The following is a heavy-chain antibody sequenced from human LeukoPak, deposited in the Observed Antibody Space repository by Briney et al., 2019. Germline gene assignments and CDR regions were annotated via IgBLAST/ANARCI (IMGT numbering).Heavy chain of an antibody. V-gene: IGHV3-53*01. CDR3: VRGCSDTCYRFDY. D-gene: IGHD2-15*01. Sequence: PGGSLRLSCAASGFTISSNYMSWVRQAPGKGLEWVSVLYSGGSAYYADSVKGRFTISRDISTNTLYLQMNSLRAEDTAIYYCVRGCSDTCYRFDYWGQGTLVTVSS. J-gene: IGHJ4*02. CDR1: GFTISSNY. CDR2: LYSGGSA.